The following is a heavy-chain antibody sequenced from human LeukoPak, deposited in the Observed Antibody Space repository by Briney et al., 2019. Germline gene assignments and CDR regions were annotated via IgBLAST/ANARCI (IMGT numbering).Heavy chain of an antibody. D-gene: IGHD2-2*01. CDR3: AKRMAGVPAAINLYYFDY. CDR1: GFTFSAYN. V-gene: IGHV3-21*01. Sequence: GGSLRLSCAASGFTFSAYNMNWVRQAPGKGPEWVSSIHITSDWVYYADSVKGRFTISRDSAKNSLYLQMNSLRAEDTAVYYCAKRMAGVPAAINLYYFDYWGQGTLVTVSS. CDR2: IHITSDWV. J-gene: IGHJ4*02.